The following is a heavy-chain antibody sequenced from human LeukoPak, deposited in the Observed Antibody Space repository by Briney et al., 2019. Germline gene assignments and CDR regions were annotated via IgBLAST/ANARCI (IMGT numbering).Heavy chain of an antibody. CDR1: GFTVSSNY. CDR2: IYSGGST. D-gene: IGHD3-22*01. CDR3: ARGDYYDSSGYARVGAFDI. J-gene: IGHJ3*02. Sequence: PGGSLRLSCAASGFTVSSNYMSWVRQAPGKGLEWVSVIYSGGSTYYADSVKGRFTISRDNSKNTLYLQMNSLRAEDTAVYYCARGDYYDSSGYARVGAFDIWGQGTMVTVSS. V-gene: IGHV3-66*01.